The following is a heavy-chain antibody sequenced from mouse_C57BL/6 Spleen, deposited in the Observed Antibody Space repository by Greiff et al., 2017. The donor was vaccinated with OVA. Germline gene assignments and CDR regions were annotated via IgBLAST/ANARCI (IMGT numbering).Heavy chain of an antibody. Sequence: EVQLQQSGPVLVKPGASVKMSCKASGYTFTDYYMNWVKQSHGKSLEWIGVINPYNGGTSYNQKFKGKATLTVDKSSSTAYMELNSLTSEDSAVYYCARRGYSNYGYAMDYWGQGTSVTVSS. J-gene: IGHJ4*01. V-gene: IGHV1-19*01. D-gene: IGHD2-5*01. CDR2: INPYNGGT. CDR1: GYTFTDYY. CDR3: ARRGYSNYGYAMDY.